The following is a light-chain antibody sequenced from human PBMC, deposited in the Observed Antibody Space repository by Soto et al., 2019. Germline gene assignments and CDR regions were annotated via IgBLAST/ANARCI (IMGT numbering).Light chain of an antibody. V-gene: IGLV1-44*01. J-gene: IGLJ2*01. CDR3: AAWDDSLNGQV. Sequence: QSVLTQPPSASGTPGQRVTISCSGSSSNIGSNTVNWYQQLPGTAPKLLIYSNNQRPSGVPDRFSGSKSGTSASLAISGLKSEYEADYYCAAWDDSLNGQVFGGGTKVTVL. CDR2: SNN. CDR1: SSNIGSNT.